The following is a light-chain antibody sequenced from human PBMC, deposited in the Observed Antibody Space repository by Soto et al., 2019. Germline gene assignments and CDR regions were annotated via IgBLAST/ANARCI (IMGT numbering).Light chain of an antibody. CDR2: EVN. V-gene: IGLV2-14*03. CDR1: SSDVGAYIY. J-gene: IGLJ1*01. Sequence: QSVLTQPASVSGSPGQSITLSCTGTSSDVGAYIYVSWYQQYPGKAPKLIIYEVNNRPSGVSGRFSGSKSDTTAYLTISGLQAEDEADYYCSSYSDSDTKVFXTGTKVTVL. CDR3: SSYSDSDTKV.